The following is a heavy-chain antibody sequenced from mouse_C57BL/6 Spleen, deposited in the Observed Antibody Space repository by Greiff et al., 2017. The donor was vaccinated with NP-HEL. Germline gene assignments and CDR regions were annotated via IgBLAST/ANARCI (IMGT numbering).Heavy chain of an antibody. Sequence: VMLVESGGGLVQSGRSLRLSCATSGFTFSDFYMEWVRQAPGQGLEWIAARRTTATDYTLEYSSFVKGRFIVSRDTSQSILYLQMNALRAEDTAIYYGARDAGGHYDKDYWGQGTSVTVAS. J-gene: IGHJ4*01. CDR3: ARDAGGHYDKDY. CDR1: GFTFSDFY. CDR2: RRTTATDYTL. V-gene: IGHV7-1*01.